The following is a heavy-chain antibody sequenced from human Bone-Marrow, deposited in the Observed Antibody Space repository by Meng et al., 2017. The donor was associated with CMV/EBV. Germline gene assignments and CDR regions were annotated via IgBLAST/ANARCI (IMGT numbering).Heavy chain of an antibody. CDR1: GYTFTAYY. CDR2: INPNSGGT. J-gene: IGHJ5*02. Sequence: ASVKVSCKASGYTFTAYYIYWVRQAPGQGLEWMGWINPNSGGTGYAQKFQGRVTMTRDTSNSTAYMELSRLRSDDTAVYYCERDPFYCPTTTCHTYNWFDPWGQGTLVTVSS. D-gene: IGHD2-8*01. CDR3: ERDPFYCPTTTCHTYNWFDP. V-gene: IGHV1-2*02.